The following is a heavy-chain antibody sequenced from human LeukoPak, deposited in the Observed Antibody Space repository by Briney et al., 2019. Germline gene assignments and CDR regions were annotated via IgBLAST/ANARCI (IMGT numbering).Heavy chain of an antibody. CDR2: INHSGST. CDR3: ARLLRWYYYDSSGCYFDY. Sequence: LETLSLTCAVYGGSFSGYYWSWIRQPPGKGLEWIGEINHSGSTNYNPSLKSRVTISVDTSKNQFSLKLSSVTAADTAVYYCARLLRWYYYDSSGCYFDYWGQGTLVTVSS. D-gene: IGHD3-22*01. J-gene: IGHJ4*02. V-gene: IGHV4-34*01. CDR1: GGSFSGYY.